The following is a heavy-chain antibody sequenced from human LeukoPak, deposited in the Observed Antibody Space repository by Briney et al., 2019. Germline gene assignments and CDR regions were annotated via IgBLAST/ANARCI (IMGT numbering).Heavy chain of an antibody. V-gene: IGHV4-34*01. Sequence: PSETLSLTCAVYGGSFSGYYWSWIRQPPGKGLEWIGEINHSGSTNYNPSLKSRVTISVDTSKNQFSLKLSSVTAADTAVYYCARVGYNWNSNWFDPWGQGTLVTVSS. CDR3: ARVGYNWNSNWFDP. D-gene: IGHD1-7*01. J-gene: IGHJ5*02. CDR2: INHSGST. CDR1: GGSFSGYY.